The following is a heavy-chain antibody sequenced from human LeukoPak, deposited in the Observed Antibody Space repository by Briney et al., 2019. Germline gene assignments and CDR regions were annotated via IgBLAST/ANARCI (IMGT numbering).Heavy chain of an antibody. CDR2: INAGNGNT. CDR3: ARSLSGWRHEYFQH. V-gene: IGHV1-3*01. Sequence: ASVKVSCKASGYTFTSYAMHWVRQAPAQRLEWMGWINAGNGNTKYSQKFQGRVTITRDTSASTAYMELSSLRSEDTAVYYCARSLSGWRHEYFQHWGQGTLVTVSS. J-gene: IGHJ1*01. CDR1: GYTFTSYA. D-gene: IGHD6-19*01.